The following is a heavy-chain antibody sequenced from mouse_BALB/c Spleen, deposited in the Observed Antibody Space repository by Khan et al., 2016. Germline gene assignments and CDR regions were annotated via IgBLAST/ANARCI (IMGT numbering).Heavy chain of an antibody. V-gene: IGHV1-18*01. CDR3: AAISTVVPTGY. CDR2: VNPNNGGS. CDR1: GYSFTGYY. Sequence: VQLQQPGPDLVKPGASVKISCKASGYSFTGYYIHWVKQSHGKSLEWIGRVNPNNGGSTYSQKFKAKAILTVDKSSSTAYMDLRSLTSEDSAVYYCAAISTVVPTGYGGQCTTLTVSS. D-gene: IGHD1-1*01. J-gene: IGHJ2*01.